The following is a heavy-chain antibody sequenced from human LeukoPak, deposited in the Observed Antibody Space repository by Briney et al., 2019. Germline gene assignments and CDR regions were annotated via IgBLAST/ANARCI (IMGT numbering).Heavy chain of an antibody. CDR1: GYTFTSYY. D-gene: IGHD6-19*01. CDR3: ARVRRVAVAGESDY. CDR2: INPSGGST. J-gene: IGHJ4*02. Sequence: ASVTVSCKASGYTFTSYYMHWVRQAPGQGLEGMGIINPSGGSTIYAQKFQGGVTMTRDTSTSTVYMELSSLRSEDTAVYYCARVRRVAVAGESDYWGQGTLVTVSS. V-gene: IGHV1-46*01.